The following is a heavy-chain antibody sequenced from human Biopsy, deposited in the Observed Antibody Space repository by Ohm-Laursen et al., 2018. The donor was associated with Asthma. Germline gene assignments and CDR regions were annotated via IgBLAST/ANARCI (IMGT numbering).Heavy chain of an antibody. J-gene: IGHJ4*02. Sequence: SLRLSCAASGLNFEDYVMHWVRQAPGKGLEWVSGISWNSRSIGYGDSVMGRFTISRDNTKNSLYLQMNSLSPEDTAMYYCRALPTRTMYFDSWGQGTLVTVSS. D-gene: IGHD4/OR15-4a*01. CDR1: GLNFEDYV. V-gene: IGHV3-9*01. CDR2: ISWNSRSI. CDR3: RALPTRTMYFDS.